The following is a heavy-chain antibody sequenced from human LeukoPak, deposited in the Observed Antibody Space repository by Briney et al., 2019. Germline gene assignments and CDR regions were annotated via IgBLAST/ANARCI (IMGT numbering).Heavy chain of an antibody. CDR3: ARRYCSGGSCYSGGADY. J-gene: IGHJ4*02. D-gene: IGHD2-15*01. V-gene: IGHV3-20*04. CDR1: GFTFDDYA. Sequence: GGSLRLSCAVSGFTFDDYAMHWVRQVPGKGLEWVSGINWNGGSTGYADSVKGRFTISRDNAKNSLYLQMNSLRAEDTALYYCARRYCSGGSCYSGGADYWGQGTLVTVSS. CDR2: INWNGGST.